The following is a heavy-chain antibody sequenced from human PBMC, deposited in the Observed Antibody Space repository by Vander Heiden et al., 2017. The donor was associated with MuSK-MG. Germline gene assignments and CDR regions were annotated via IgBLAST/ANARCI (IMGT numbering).Heavy chain of an antibody. V-gene: IGHV3-9*01. D-gene: IGHD3-10*01. CDR3: VTRGARREFDF. CDR2: ISWGSGSI. J-gene: IGHJ4*02. CDR1: GFTLGDYA. Sequence: EVQLVESGGGLVQPGRSLRLSCAASGFTLGDYAMHWVRQAPGKGLEWISGISWGSGSIVYADSVKGRFTISRDNAKNSLFLQMNTLRTEDTALYYCVTRGARREFDFWGQGTLVTVSS.